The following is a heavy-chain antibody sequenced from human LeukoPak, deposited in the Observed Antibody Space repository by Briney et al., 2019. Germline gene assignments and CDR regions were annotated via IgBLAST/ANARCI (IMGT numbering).Heavy chain of an antibody. CDR2: ISAYNGNT. J-gene: IGHJ4*02. Sequence: ASVKVSCQASVYIFTSYGISCVGPAPGQGLAWMGWISAYNGNTNYAQKLQGRVTMTTDTSTSTAYMELRSLRSDDTAVYYCARGGYGEYKGMGAFDYWGQGTLVTVSS. CDR1: VYIFTSYG. D-gene: IGHD4-17*01. V-gene: IGHV1-18*01. CDR3: ARGGYGEYKGMGAFDY.